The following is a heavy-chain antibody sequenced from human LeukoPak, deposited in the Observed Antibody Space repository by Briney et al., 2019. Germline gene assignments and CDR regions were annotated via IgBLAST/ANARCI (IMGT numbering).Heavy chain of an antibody. CDR3: ARAHTYYYGSGSYLDY. CDR1: GFTVSSSY. Sequence: GGSLRLSCAASGFTVSSSYMTWVRQAPGKGLESVSVIYSGGSTYYADSVKGRFTISRDNSKNTLYLQMDSLRAEDTAVYYCARAHTYYYGSGSYLDYWGQGTLVTVSS. D-gene: IGHD3-10*01. CDR2: IYSGGST. V-gene: IGHV3-66*01. J-gene: IGHJ4*02.